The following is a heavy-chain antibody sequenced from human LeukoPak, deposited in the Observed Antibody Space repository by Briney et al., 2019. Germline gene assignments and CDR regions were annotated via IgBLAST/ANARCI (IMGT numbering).Heavy chain of an antibody. CDR3: AKVGAVLRFLEWLSEYDWYFDL. CDR1: GFTFDDYA. D-gene: IGHD3-3*01. V-gene: IGHV3-9*01. CDR2: ISWNSGSI. Sequence: PGRSLRLSCAASGFTFDDYAMHWVRQSPGKGPEWVSGISWNSGSIGYADSVKGRLTISRDNAKNSLYLQMNSLRAEDTALYYCAKVGAVLRFLEWLSEYDWYFDLWGRGTLVTVSS. J-gene: IGHJ2*01.